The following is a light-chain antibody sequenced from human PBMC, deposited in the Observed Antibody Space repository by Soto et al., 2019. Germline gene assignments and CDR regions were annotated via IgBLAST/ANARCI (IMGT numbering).Light chain of an antibody. CDR3: SSYTSSSTLV. Sequence: QSVLTQPASVSGSPRQSITISCTGTSSDVGGYNYVSWYLQHTGKAPKLMIYEVTNRPSGVSNRFSGSKSGNTASLTISGLQDEDEADYYCSSYTSSSTLVFGTGTKVTVL. J-gene: IGLJ1*01. V-gene: IGLV2-14*01. CDR1: SSDVGGYNY. CDR2: EVT.